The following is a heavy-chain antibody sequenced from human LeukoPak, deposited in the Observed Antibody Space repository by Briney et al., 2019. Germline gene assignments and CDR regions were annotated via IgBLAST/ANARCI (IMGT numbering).Heavy chain of an antibody. Sequence: GGSLRLSCAASGFTFNNYGMHWVRQAPGKGLEWVAVISYDGRNKHYPDSVKGRFTISRDISTDTLWLQMDSLGTEDTAVYYCAKGPLRGTAAAIDYWGQGTLVTVSS. J-gene: IGHJ4*02. CDR2: ISYDGRNK. D-gene: IGHD2-2*01. CDR1: GFTFNNYG. CDR3: AKGPLRGTAAAIDY. V-gene: IGHV3-30*18.